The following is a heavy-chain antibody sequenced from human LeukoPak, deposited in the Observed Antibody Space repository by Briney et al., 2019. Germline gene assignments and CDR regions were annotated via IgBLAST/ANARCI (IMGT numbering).Heavy chain of an antibody. V-gene: IGHV4-59*01. D-gene: IGHD1-26*01. Sequence: SETLSLTCTVSGGSISSYYWSWIRQPPGKGLEWIGYIYYSGSTNYNPSLKSRVTISVDTSKNQFSLKLSSVTAADTAVYYCAREELSGSYSPAYFQHWGQGTLVTVSS. CDR3: AREELSGSYSPAYFQH. CDR1: GGSISSYY. J-gene: IGHJ1*01. CDR2: IYYSGST.